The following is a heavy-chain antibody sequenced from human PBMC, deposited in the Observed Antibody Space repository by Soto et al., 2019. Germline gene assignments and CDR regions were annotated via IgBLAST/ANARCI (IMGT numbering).Heavy chain of an antibody. Sequence: EVQLVESGGGLVQPGGSLRLSCAASGFTFSSYWMHWVHQAPGKGLVWVSRINSDGSSTSYADSVKGRFTISRDNAKNTLYLQMNSLRAEDTAVYSCVTARGGYLFDCWGQGTLVTVSS. CDR1: GFTFSSYW. V-gene: IGHV3-74*01. J-gene: IGHJ4*02. CDR3: VTARGGYLFDC. CDR2: INSDGSST. D-gene: IGHD1-1*01.